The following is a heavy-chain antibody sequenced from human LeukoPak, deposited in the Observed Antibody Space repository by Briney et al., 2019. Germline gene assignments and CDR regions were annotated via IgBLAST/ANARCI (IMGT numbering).Heavy chain of an antibody. D-gene: IGHD3-16*01. V-gene: IGHV4-59*08. CDR2: IYYSGST. CDR1: GGSISSYY. CDR3: ARGIMTTSLGFDY. J-gene: IGHJ4*02. Sequence: SETLSLTCTVSGGSISSYYWSWIRQPPGKGLEWIGYIYYSGSTNYNPSLKSRDTISVDTSKNQFSLKLSSVTAADTAVYYCARGIMTTSLGFDYWGQGTLVTVSS.